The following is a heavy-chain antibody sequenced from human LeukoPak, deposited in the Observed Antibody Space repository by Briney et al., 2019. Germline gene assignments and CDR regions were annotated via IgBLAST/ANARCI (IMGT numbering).Heavy chain of an antibody. D-gene: IGHD1-14*01. CDR3: ATALTGY. Sequence: ASVTVSCTVSGYTLTELSMHWVRQAPGKGLEWMGGFGPEDGETIYAQKFQGRVTMTEDTSTDTAYMELSSLRSEDTAVYYCATALTGYWGQGTLVTVSS. CDR2: FGPEDGET. CDR1: GYTLTELS. J-gene: IGHJ4*02. V-gene: IGHV1-24*01.